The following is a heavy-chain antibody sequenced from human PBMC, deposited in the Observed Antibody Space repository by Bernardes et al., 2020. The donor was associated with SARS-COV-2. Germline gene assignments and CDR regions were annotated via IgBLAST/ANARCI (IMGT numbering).Heavy chain of an antibody. D-gene: IGHD6-13*01. CDR1: GFTFSDYS. V-gene: IGHV3-23*02. Sequence: GSLRLSCVASGFTFSDYSMSWVRQAPGKGLEWVSGTTYSGDSAYYGDSVRGRVTVSRDNSRNTLYLQFNTLRAEDTATYYCAKGFFTSSWFSDSFYGLDVWGQGTTVNVSS. J-gene: IGHJ6*02. CDR3: AKGFFTSSWFSDSFYGLDV. CDR2: TTYSGDSA.